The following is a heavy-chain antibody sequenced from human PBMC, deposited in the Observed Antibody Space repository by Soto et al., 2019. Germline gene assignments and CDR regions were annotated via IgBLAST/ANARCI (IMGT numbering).Heavy chain of an antibody. CDR2: IEHSGTT. J-gene: IGHJ4*02. V-gene: IGHV4-34*01. CDR1: GGSFSGYY. D-gene: IGHD2-21*02. Sequence: PSETLSLTCAVYGGSFSGYYWTWIRQAPGKGLEWIGEIEHSGTTNGNAFLKSRVSILVDTSNNQFSLKLMSVTAADTAVYYCARGIHGDALDTHFLDPWSLGTPVTVSS. CDR3: ARGIHGDALDTHFLDP.